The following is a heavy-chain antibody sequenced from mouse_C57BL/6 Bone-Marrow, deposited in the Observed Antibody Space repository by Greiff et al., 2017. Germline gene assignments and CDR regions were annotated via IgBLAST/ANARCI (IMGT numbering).Heavy chain of an antibody. CDR2: INPSSGYT. D-gene: IGHD4-1*01. J-gene: IGHJ1*03. V-gene: IGHV1-4*01. CDR3: AREETYWDGYFDV. Sequence: VQLQQSGAELARPGPSVKMSCKASGYTFTSYTMHWVKQRPGQGLEWIGYINPSSGYTKYNQKFKDKATLTADKSSSTAYMQLSSLTSEDSAVYYCAREETYWDGYFDVWGTGTTVTVSS. CDR1: GYTFTSYT.